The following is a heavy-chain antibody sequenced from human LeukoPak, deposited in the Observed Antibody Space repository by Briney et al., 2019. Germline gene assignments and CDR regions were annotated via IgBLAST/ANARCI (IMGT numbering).Heavy chain of an antibody. CDR2: IYHSGST. CDR3: ARDRLDYGDYERDWYFDL. Sequence: SETLSLTCTVSGGSISSGGYYWSWIRQPPGKGLEWIGYIYHSGSTYYNPSLKSRVTISVDTSKNQFSLKLSSVTAADTAVYYCARDRLDYGDYERDWYFDLWGRGTLVTVSS. CDR1: GGSISSGGYY. J-gene: IGHJ2*01. D-gene: IGHD4-17*01. V-gene: IGHV4-30-2*01.